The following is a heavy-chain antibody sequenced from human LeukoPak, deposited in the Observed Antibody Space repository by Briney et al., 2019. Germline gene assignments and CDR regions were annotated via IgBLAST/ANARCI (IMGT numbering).Heavy chain of an antibody. CDR1: GFTLRVNY. CDR3: ARCKGGWSDHFYGMDV. V-gene: IGHV3-53*01. D-gene: IGHD6-19*01. J-gene: IGHJ6*02. CDR2: IYSDGTT. Sequence: GGSLRLSCVASGFTLRVNYMTWIRQTPGRGLEWVSVIYSDGTTKYADSAKGRFTISRDNLKSMVYLQMDRLRAEDTAVHYCARCKGGWSDHFYGMDVWGQGTTVTVSS.